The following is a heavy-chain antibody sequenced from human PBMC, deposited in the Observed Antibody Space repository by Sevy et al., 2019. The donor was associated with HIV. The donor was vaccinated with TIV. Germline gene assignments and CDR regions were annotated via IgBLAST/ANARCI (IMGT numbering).Heavy chain of an antibody. D-gene: IGHD3-10*02. V-gene: IGHV3-23*01. CDR1: GFTFSTYA. CDR2: MSASVGTT. J-gene: IGHJ4*02. CDR3: ATLSYVGVVPFVPIES. Sequence: GGSLRLSCAASGFTFSTYAMTWVRQAPGKGLEWVSAMSASVGTTYYADSVKGRFTISRENAKKTLYLQMNALGADDTAIYYCATLSYVGVVPFVPIESWGQGTLVTVSS.